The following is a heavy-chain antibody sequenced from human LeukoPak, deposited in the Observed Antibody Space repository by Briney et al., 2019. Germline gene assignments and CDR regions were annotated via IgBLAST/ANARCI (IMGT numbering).Heavy chain of an antibody. CDR1: GGSISSYY. D-gene: IGHD3-3*01. CDR2: IHDSGSS. Sequence: SETLSLTCTVSGGSISSYYWNWIRQPPGKGLEWIGYIHDSGSSNYNPSLKSRVTISLDTSKNQFSLKLTSVTAADTAVYYCARQAYLSGYFTLDYWGQGSLVTVSS. J-gene: IGHJ4*02. V-gene: IGHV4-59*08. CDR3: ARQAYLSGYFTLDY.